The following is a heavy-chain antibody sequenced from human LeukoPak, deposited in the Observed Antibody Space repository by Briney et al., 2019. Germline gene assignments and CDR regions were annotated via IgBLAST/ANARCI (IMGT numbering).Heavy chain of an antibody. D-gene: IGHD4-17*01. CDR2: ISAYNGNT. V-gene: IGHV1-18*01. Sequence: ASVKVSCKSSGYTFTTYGISWVRQAPGQGLEWMGWISAYNGNTNYAQKLQGRVTMTTDTSTSTAYMELRSLRSDDTAVYYCARGAGYGDYVGIDYWGQGTLVTVSS. CDR1: GYTFTTYG. J-gene: IGHJ4*02. CDR3: ARGAGYGDYVGIDY.